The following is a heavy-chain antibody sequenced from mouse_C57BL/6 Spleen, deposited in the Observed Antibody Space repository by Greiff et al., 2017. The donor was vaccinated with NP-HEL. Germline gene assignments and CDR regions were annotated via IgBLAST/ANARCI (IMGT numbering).Heavy chain of an antibody. CDR1: GYTFTDYY. CDR3: ARRIYYDYEVFDY. Sequence: VQLQQSGAELVKPGASVKISCKASGYTFTDYYINWVKQRPGQGLAWIGKIGPGSGSTYYNEKFKGKATLTADKSSSTAYMQLSSLTSEDSAVYFCARRIYYDYEVFDYWGQGTTLTVSS. J-gene: IGHJ2*01. CDR2: IGPGSGST. D-gene: IGHD2-4*01. V-gene: IGHV1-77*01.